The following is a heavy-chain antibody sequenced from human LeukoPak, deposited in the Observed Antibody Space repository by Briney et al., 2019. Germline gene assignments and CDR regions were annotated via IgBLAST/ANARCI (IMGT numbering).Heavy chain of an antibody. J-gene: IGHJ4*02. CDR1: GFTSSSYG. D-gene: IGHD6-19*01. Sequence: VRSLKLSCAASGFTSSSYGMHWVRQAPGKGLEWVAVIWYDGSNKYYADSVKGLFTISRDNSKNTLYLQINSLRAEDTAVYYCFSSGWYHSNYFDYCGQRALFSVSS. CDR3: FSSGWYHSNYFDY. CDR2: IWYDGSNK. V-gene: IGHV3-33*01.